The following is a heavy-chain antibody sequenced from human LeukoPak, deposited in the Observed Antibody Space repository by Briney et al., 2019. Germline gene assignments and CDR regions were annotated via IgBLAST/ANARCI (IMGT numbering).Heavy chain of an antibody. Sequence: GGSLRLSCAASGFTFSSYAMSWVRQAPGKGLEWVSAISGSGGSTYYADSVKGRFTISRDNSKNTLYPQMNSLRAEDTAVYYCAKRPNYYDSSGYPYWGQGTLVTVSS. CDR1: GFTFSSYA. V-gene: IGHV3-23*01. CDR3: AKRPNYYDSSGYPY. CDR2: ISGSGGST. D-gene: IGHD3-22*01. J-gene: IGHJ4*02.